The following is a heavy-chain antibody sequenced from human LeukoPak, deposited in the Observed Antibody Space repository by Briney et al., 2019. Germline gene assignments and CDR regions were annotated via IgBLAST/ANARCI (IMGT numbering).Heavy chain of an antibody. Sequence: GGSLRLSCAASGFAFSSHAMTWVRQAPGKGVEWVSSISGSAEKTYYADSVKGRFTISRDSSQKILNLQMNNLRVEDTAIYYCARGSTYDFWSGDALDVWGQGTMVTVAS. CDR3: ARGSTYDFWSGDALDV. D-gene: IGHD3-3*01. J-gene: IGHJ3*01. CDR1: GFAFSSHA. V-gene: IGHV3-23*01. CDR2: ISGSAEKT.